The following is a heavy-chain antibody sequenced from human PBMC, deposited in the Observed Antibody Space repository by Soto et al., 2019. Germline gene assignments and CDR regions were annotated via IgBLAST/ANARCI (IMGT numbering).Heavy chain of an antibody. J-gene: IGHJ6*02. CDR2: IWYDGTNK. CDR1: GFSFSNYG. V-gene: IGHV3-33*01. D-gene: IGHD3-10*01. Sequence: QVQLVESGGGVVQPGRSLRLSCAASGFSFSNYGMHWVRHAPGKGLEWVAVIWYDGTNKYYADSVKGRFTISRDNSKNSLFLQMNSLRAEDTAVYYCARDLKCRAPDYYAMDVWGQGTTVTVSS. CDR3: ARDLKCRAPDYYAMDV.